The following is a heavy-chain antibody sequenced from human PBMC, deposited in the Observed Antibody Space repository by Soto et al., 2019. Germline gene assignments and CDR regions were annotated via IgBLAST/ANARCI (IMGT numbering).Heavy chain of an antibody. V-gene: IGHV1-8*01. CDR1: GYTFTSYD. Sequence: QVQLVQSGAEVQKPGASVKVSCKASGYTFTSYDINWVRQATGQGLEWMGWMNPNSGNTGYAQKLEGRVTMTRNTSISTAYMELSSLRSEDTAVYYCARGRYYYDSRWFDPWGQGTLVTVSS. CDR3: ARGRYYYDSRWFDP. CDR2: MNPNSGNT. J-gene: IGHJ5*02. D-gene: IGHD3-22*01.